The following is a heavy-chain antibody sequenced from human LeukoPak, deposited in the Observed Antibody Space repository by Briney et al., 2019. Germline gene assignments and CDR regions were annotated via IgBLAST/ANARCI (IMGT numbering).Heavy chain of an antibody. CDR3: ARGGSTGWYSFDY. CDR1: GLRFDHYG. J-gene: IGHJ4*02. V-gene: IGHV3-20*04. Sequence: GGSLRLSCVASGLRFDHYGMSWVPQAPGKGLEWVSGINWNGGSTGYADSVKGRFTISRDNAKNSLYLRMNSLRAEDTALYYCARGGSTGWYSFDYWGQGTLVTVSS. CDR2: INWNGGST. D-gene: IGHD6-19*01.